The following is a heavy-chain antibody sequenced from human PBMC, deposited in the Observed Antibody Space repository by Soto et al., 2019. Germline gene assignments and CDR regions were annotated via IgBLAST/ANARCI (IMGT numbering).Heavy chain of an antibody. V-gene: IGHV3-23*01. CDR2: ISGSGGST. CDR3: AKRAPTTVTTSLFVDY. J-gene: IGHJ4*02. Sequence: EVQLLESGGGLVQPGGSLRLSCAASGFTFSSYAMSWVRQAPGKGLEWVSAISGSGGSTYYADSVKGRFTISRDNSKNTLYLQMNSLRAEDPAVYYCAKRAPTTVTTSLFVDYWGQGTLVTGSS. D-gene: IGHD4-17*01. CDR1: GFTFSSYA.